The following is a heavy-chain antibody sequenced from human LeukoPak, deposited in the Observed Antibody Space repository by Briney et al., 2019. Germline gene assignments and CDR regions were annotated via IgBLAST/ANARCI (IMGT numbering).Heavy chain of an antibody. D-gene: IGHD4-17*01. CDR2: IIPIFGTA. V-gene: IGHV1-69*13. J-gene: IGHJ4*02. CDR3: AANGDYSFDY. CDR1: GYTFTNYG. Sequence: ASVKVSCKASGYTFTNYGISWVRQAPGQGLEWMGGIIPIFGTANYAQKFQGRVTITADESTSTAYMELSSLRSEDTAVYYCAANGDYSFDYWGQGTLVTVSS.